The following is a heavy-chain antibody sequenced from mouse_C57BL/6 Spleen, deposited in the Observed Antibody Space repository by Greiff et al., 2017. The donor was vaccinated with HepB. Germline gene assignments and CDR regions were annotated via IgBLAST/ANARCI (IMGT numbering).Heavy chain of an antibody. CDR1: GFTFSSYA. CDR3: TRVPHYYGSSYDYAMDY. J-gene: IGHJ4*01. D-gene: IGHD1-1*01. Sequence: VQLKESGEGLVKPGGSLKLSCAASGFTFSSYAMSWVRQTPEKRLEWVAYISSGGDYIYYADTVKGRFTISRDNARNTLYLQMSSLKSEDTAMYYCTRVPHYYGSSYDYAMDYWGQGTSVTVSS. V-gene: IGHV5-9-1*02. CDR2: ISSGGDYI.